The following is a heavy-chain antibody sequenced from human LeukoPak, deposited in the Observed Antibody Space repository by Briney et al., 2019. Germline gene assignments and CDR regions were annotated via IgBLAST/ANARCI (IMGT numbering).Heavy chain of an antibody. D-gene: IGHD3-22*01. J-gene: IGHJ4*02. V-gene: IGHV4-30-4*01. CDR2: SYYSGST. CDR1: GGSISSGDYY. Sequence: PSETLSLTCTVSGGSISSGDYYWSWIRQPPGKGLEWIGYSYYSGSTYYNSSLKSRVTISVDTSKNQFSLKLSSVTAADTAVYYCARAYDSSGYYLLGYWGQGTLVTVSS. CDR3: ARAYDSSGYYLLGY.